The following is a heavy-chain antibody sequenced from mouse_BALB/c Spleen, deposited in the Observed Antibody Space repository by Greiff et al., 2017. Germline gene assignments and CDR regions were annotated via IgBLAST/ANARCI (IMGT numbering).Heavy chain of an antibody. V-gene: IGHV1-80*01. D-gene: IGHD2-2*01. CDR3: ARSWIRRDDMDY. CDR1: GYAFSSYW. Sequence: QVQLQQSGAELVRPGSSVKISCKASGYAFSSYWMNWVKQRPGQGLEWIGQIYPGDGETNYNGKFKGKATLTADKSSSTAYMQLSSLTSEDSAVYFCARSWIRRDDMDYWGQGTSVTVSS. CDR2: IYPGDGET. J-gene: IGHJ4*01.